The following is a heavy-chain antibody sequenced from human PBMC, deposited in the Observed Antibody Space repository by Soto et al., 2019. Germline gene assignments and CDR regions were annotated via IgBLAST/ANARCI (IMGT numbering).Heavy chain of an antibody. CDR1: GGSISSSSYY. D-gene: IGHD4-4*01. J-gene: IGHJ4*02. V-gene: IGHV4-39*01. CDR3: ARHAVTSKYFDY. Sequence: SETLSLTCTVSGGSISSSSYYWGWIRQPPGKGLEWIGSIYYSGSTYYNPSLKSRVTISVDTSKNQFSLKLSSVTAADTAVYYCARHAVTSKYFDYWGQGTLVTVSS. CDR2: IYYSGST.